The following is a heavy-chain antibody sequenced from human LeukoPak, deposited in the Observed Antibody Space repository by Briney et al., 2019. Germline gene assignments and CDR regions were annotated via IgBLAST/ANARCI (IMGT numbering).Heavy chain of an antibody. V-gene: IGHV4-34*01. CDR1: SGSFSGFY. J-gene: IGHJ4*02. CDR3: ARAAPYFDY. Sequence: SETLSLTCAVYSGSFSGFYWSWVRQPPGKGLEWIGQIDHSGNTNYNPSLMSRVTISVDTSENQFSLKLSSVTAADTAVYYCARAAPYFDYWGQGTLVTVSS. CDR2: IDHSGNT.